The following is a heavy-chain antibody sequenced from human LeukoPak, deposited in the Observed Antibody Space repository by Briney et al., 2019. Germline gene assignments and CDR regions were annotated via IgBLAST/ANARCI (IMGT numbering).Heavy chain of an antibody. D-gene: IGHD2-8*01. CDR2: VNQDGSGT. CDR1: GFTFSNYW. V-gene: IGHV3-74*01. CDR3: ARPRYCSNGGCHAFDI. J-gene: IGHJ3*02. Sequence: GGSLRLSCAASGFTFSNYWMHWVRQAPGKGLVWLSRVNQDGSGTGCADSVKGRITISRDNAKKTVSLHMYSLRAEDTAVYYCARPRYCSNGGCHAFDIWGQGTRVTVSS.